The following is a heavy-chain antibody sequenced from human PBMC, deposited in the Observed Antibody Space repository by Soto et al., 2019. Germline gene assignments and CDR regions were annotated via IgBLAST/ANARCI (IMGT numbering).Heavy chain of an antibody. V-gene: IGHV3-23*01. CDR1: GFTFNNYA. Sequence: EVQLLESGGGLVQPGGSLRLSCAASGFTFNNYAITWVRQAPGKGLVWVSAFSGGGDTTTYADSVKGRFTVSRNGSKNTLYLPRSSMRAEDTALYYCAKGRGGSGSLTPRVDFWGQGTLVTVSS. CDR3: AKGRGGSGSLTPRVDF. J-gene: IGHJ4*02. D-gene: IGHD3-10*01. CDR2: FSGGGDTT.